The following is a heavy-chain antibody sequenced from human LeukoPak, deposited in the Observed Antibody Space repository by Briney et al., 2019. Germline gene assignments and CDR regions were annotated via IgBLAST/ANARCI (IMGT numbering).Heavy chain of an antibody. Sequence: GGSLRLSCAASGFTFSSYAMHWVRQAPGKGLEWVSAIHTSGDTCYADSVKGRFTISRDTSKNTLYLQINSLRVEDTAVYYCIVFGDSNHWGQGTLVTVSS. J-gene: IGHJ5*02. V-gene: IGHV3-23*01. CDR2: IHTSGDT. D-gene: IGHD4-17*01. CDR3: IVFGDSNH. CDR1: GFTFSSYA.